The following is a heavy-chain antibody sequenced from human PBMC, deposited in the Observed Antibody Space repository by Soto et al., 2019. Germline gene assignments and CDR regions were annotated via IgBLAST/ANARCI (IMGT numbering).Heavy chain of an antibody. CDR1: GFTFSDYA. CDR2: ISDGDGDT. CDR3: AKGRTYFDF. V-gene: IGHV3-23*01. Sequence: EVVLLQSGGDLVQPGGSLRLSCAASGFTFSDYAMTWVRQAPGKGLEWVSDISDGDGDTHYADSVRGRFVISRDNSKNTLFWEMNSLRAEDAAVYYCAKGRTYFDFWGQGSLVTVSS. J-gene: IGHJ4*02.